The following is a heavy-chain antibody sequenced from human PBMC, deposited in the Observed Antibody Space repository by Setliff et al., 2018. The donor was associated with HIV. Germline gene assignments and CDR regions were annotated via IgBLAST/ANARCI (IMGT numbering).Heavy chain of an antibody. D-gene: IGHD3-22*01. CDR1: GGSFSGYY. CDR3: ARGCYYDSSGYCT. V-gene: IGHV4-34*01. J-gene: IGHJ5*02. Sequence: PSETLSLTCAVYGGSFSGYYWSWIRQPPGKGLEWIGEINHSGSTNYNPSLKSRVTISVDTSKNQFSLKLSSVTAADTAVYYCARGCYYDSSGYCTWGQGTLVTVSS. CDR2: INHSGST.